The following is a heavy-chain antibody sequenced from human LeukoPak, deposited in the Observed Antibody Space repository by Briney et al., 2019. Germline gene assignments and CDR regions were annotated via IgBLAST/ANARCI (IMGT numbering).Heavy chain of an antibody. Sequence: PGGSLRLSCAASGFTFIDYTMHWVRQAPGKGLEWVSYISSSGTYMYHADSVKGRFTISRDNAKTSLYLQMNSLRAEDTAVYYCARMPHYGDLNYSFDYWGQGTLVPVSS. CDR3: ARMPHYGDLNYSFDY. CDR2: ISSSGTYM. J-gene: IGHJ4*02. V-gene: IGHV3-21*01. D-gene: IGHD4-17*01. CDR1: GFTFIDYT.